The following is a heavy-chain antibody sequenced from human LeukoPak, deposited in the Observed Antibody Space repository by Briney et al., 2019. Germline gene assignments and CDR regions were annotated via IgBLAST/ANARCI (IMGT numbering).Heavy chain of an antibody. CDR2: IGTSSSTI. J-gene: IGHJ4*02. CDR1: GFTFSTYS. D-gene: IGHD2-21*02. Sequence: GGSLRLSCAASGFTFSTYSMNWVRQAPGKGLEWVSYIGTSSSTIYYADSVKGRFTISRDNAEDSLYLQMNSLRAEDTAIYYCARHLYHCGGGNCYYYFDYWGQGTLVTVSS. V-gene: IGHV3-48*04. CDR3: ARHLYHCGGGNCYYYFDY.